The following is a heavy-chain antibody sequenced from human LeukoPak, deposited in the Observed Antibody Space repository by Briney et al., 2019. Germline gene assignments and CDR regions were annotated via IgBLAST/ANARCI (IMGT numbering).Heavy chain of an antibody. D-gene: IGHD3-22*01. CDR1: GYTFTSYG. CDR3: ARGPNYYDSSGYYQDFDY. Sequence: ASVKVSCKASGYTFTSYGISWVRQAPGQGLEWMGWISAYNGNTNYAQKLQGRVTMTTDTSTSTAYMELRSLRSDDTAVYYCARGPNYYDSSGYYQDFDYWGQGALVTVSS. V-gene: IGHV1-18*01. CDR2: ISAYNGNT. J-gene: IGHJ4*02.